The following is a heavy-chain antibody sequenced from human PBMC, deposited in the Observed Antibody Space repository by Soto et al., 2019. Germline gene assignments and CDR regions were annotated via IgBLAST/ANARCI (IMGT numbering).Heavy chain of an antibody. CDR3: ARRRIDYGGNDAFDI. Sequence: GESLKISCKGSGYSFTSYWIGWVRQMPGKGLEWMGIIYPGDSDTRYSPSFQGQVTISADKSISTAYLQWSSLKASDTAMYYCARRRIDYGGNDAFDIWGQGTMVTVSS. J-gene: IGHJ3*02. CDR1: GYSFTSYW. CDR2: IYPGDSDT. D-gene: IGHD4-17*01. V-gene: IGHV5-51*01.